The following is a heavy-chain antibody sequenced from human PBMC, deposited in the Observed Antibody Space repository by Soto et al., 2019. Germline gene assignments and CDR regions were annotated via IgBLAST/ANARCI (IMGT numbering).Heavy chain of an antibody. Sequence: GGSLRLSCVASGFIFRNYAMIWVRQAPGKGLVWISSITGSSSYIYYADSVKGRFTVSRDNAKNSLYLQMNSLGADDTAVYYCARLGYCSDGNCYSLDYWGQGALVTVSS. CDR1: GFIFRNYA. J-gene: IGHJ4*02. CDR2: ITGSSSYI. D-gene: IGHD2-15*01. V-gene: IGHV3-21*01. CDR3: ARLGYCSDGNCYSLDY.